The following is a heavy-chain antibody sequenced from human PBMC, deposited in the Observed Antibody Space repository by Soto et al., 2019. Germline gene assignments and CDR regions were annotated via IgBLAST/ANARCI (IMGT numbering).Heavy chain of an antibody. D-gene: IGHD3-3*01. CDR1: GFTFSEYW. CDR3: ARGARGYYYMDV. CDR2: LKGDASST. V-gene: IGHV3-74*01. Sequence: EVQVEESGVGLVQPVGSLRLSCAASGFTFSEYWMHWVRQAPGKGLVWVSRLKGDASSTNYADSVKGRFTISRDNAKNTAYLEINILRAEDTAVYYCARGARGYYYMDVWGKGTTVTVSS. J-gene: IGHJ6*03.